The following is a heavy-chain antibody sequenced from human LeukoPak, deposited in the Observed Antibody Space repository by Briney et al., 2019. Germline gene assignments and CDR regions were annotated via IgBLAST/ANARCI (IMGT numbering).Heavy chain of an antibody. V-gene: IGHV3-30*02. J-gene: IGHJ5*02. CDR2: IRYDGSNK. D-gene: IGHD3-9*01. Sequence: PGGSLRLSCAASGFTFSSYGMHWVRQAPGKGLEWVAFIRYDGSNKYYADSVKGRFTISRDNSKNTLYLQMNSLRAEDTAVYYCAKDAPYYDILTGYRVNWFDPWGQGTLVTVSS. CDR1: GFTFSSYG. CDR3: AKDAPYYDILTGYRVNWFDP.